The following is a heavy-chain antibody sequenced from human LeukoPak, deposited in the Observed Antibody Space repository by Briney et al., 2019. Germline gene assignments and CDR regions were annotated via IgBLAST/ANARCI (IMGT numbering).Heavy chain of an antibody. D-gene: IGHD6-6*01. Sequence: GESLQISCKGSGYSFTSYWIGWVRQMPGKGLEWMGIIYPGDSDTRYSPSFQGQVTISADKSISTAYLQWSSLKASDTAMYYCASVEYSSSSGNWFDPWGQGTLVTVSS. CDR3: ASVEYSSSSGNWFDP. V-gene: IGHV5-51*01. J-gene: IGHJ5*02. CDR2: IYPGDSDT. CDR1: GYSFTSYW.